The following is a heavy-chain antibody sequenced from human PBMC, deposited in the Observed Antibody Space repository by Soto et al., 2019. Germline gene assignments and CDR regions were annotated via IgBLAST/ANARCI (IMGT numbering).Heavy chain of an antibody. J-gene: IGHJ4*02. CDR2: ISSRSTNT. Sequence: VQLVESGGGLVKPGGSLRLSCEDSGFTFSSYTMNWVRRAPGKGLEWVSSISSRSTNTHYADSVRGRFTISRDSAKRSLYLRMNSLRAEDTAVYYCARGPLYYFDYWGQGTLVTVSS. V-gene: IGHV3-21*02. CDR1: GFTFSSYT. CDR3: ARGPLYYFDY.